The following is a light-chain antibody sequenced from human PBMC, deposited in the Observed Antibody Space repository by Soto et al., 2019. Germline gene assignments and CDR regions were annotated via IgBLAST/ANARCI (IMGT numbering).Light chain of an antibody. J-gene: IGKJ1*01. CDR2: DAS. Sequence: EILLTHSPGTLSLSPGERATLSCRASQSVSNNYLAWYQQRPGQAPRFLIYDASSRATGIPDRFSGSGSGTDFTLTISRLEPEDFAVYYCQQYGTSPTTFGQGTKVDI. CDR1: QSVSNNY. V-gene: IGKV3-20*01. CDR3: QQYGTSPTT.